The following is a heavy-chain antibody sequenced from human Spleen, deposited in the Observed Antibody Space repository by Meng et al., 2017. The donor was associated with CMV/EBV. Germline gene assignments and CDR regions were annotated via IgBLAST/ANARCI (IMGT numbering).Heavy chain of an antibody. CDR1: GCTFTGYD. Sequence: SGCTFTGYDRQGLRQAPGQGLEWMGWVNHKSGGTNYAQRFYGRGNKTKNTSINTAYMELSRQTSDDTALCFCARDYFSGRGYSHVDYWGQGTLVTVSS. J-gene: IGHJ4*02. V-gene: IGHV1-2*02. CDR3: ARDYFSGRGYSHVDY. D-gene: IGHD3-22*01. CDR2: VNHKSGGT.